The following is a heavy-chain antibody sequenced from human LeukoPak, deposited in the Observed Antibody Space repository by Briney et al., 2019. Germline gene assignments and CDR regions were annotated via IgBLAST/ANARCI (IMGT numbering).Heavy chain of an antibody. CDR1: GYTFTSYY. D-gene: IGHD5-24*01. CDR2: INPNSGGT. V-gene: IGHV1-2*02. J-gene: IGHJ4*02. Sequence: ASVKVSCKASGYTFTSYYIHWVRQAPGQGLEWMGWINPNSGGTNYAQKFQGRVTMTRDTSISTAYMELSRLRSDDTAVYYCARSNGVEMATIWGSFIDYWGQGTLVTVSS. CDR3: ARSNGVEMATIWGSFIDY.